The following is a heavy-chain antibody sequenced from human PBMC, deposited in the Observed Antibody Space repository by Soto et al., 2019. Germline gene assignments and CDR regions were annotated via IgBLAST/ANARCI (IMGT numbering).Heavy chain of an antibody. CDR2: IKSKTDGGTT. CDR1: GFTFSNAW. Sequence: PGGSLRLSCAASGFTFSNAWMNWVRQAPGKGLEWVGRIKSKTDGGTTDYAAPVKGRFTISRDDSKNTLYLQMNSLKTEDTAVYYCTTDVGGYYDFWSGYYSRTYYYYYGMDVWGQGTKVTVSS. V-gene: IGHV3-15*07. J-gene: IGHJ6*02. CDR3: TTDVGGYYDFWSGYYSRTYYYYYGMDV. D-gene: IGHD3-3*01.